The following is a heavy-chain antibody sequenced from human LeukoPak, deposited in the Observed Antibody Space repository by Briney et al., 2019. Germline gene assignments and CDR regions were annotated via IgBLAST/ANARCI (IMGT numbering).Heavy chain of an antibody. CDR1: GFIFSQYS. Sequence: GGSLRLSCAASGFIFSQYSINWVRQAPGKGLEWVSHIRSTGDTFYADSVKGRFTISRDNARNSLYLQMDSLRAEDTAMYYCARDAGNSGYGCDLWGQGTLVTVSS. CDR2: IRSTGDT. V-gene: IGHV3-48*01. D-gene: IGHD5-12*01. CDR3: ARDAGNSGYGCDL. J-gene: IGHJ5*02.